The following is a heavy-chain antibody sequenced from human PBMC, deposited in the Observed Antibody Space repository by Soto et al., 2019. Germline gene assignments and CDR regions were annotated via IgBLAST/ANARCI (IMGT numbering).Heavy chain of an antibody. J-gene: IGHJ6*02. CDR3: ESTSFSSGWYRRRDYYYYGMDV. CDR1: GYTFTSYG. Sequence: GASVKVSCKASGYTFTSYGISWVRQAPGQGLEWMGWISAYNGNTNYAQKLQGRVTMTTDTSTSTAYMELRSLRSDDTAVYYCESTSFSSGWYRRRDYYYYGMDVWGQGTTVTVSS. V-gene: IGHV1-18*04. D-gene: IGHD6-19*01. CDR2: ISAYNGNT.